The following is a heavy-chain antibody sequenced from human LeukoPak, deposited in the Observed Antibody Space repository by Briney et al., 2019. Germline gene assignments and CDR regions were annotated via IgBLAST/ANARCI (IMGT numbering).Heavy chain of an antibody. Sequence: PSETLSLICTVSGGSISSYYWSWIRQPAGKGLEWIGRIYTSGSTNYNPSLKSRVTMSVDTSKNQFSLKLSSVTAADTAVYYCASESSGYYPNDAFDIWGQGTTVTVSS. V-gene: IGHV4-4*07. CDR3: ASESSGYYPNDAFDI. CDR1: GGSISSYY. D-gene: IGHD3-22*01. J-gene: IGHJ3*02. CDR2: IYTSGST.